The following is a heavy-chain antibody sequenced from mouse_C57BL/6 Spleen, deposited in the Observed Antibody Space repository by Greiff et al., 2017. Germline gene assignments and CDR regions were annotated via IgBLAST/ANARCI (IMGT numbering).Heavy chain of an antibody. J-gene: IGHJ1*03. CDR1: GFTFSNYW. V-gene: IGHV6-3*01. Sequence: EVHLVESGGGLVQPGGSMKLSCVASGFTFSNYWMNWVRQSPEKGLEWVAQIRLKSDNYATHYAESVKGRFTISRDDSKSSVYLQMNNLRAEDTGIYYCTVIYYWYFDVWGTGTTVTVSS. CDR2: IRLKSDNYAT. CDR3: TVIYYWYFDV. D-gene: IGHD1-1*01.